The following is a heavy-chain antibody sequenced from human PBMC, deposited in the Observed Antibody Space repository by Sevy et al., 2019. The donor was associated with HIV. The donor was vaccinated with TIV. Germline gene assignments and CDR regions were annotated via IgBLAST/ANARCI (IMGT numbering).Heavy chain of an antibody. V-gene: IGHV3-23*01. J-gene: IGHJ6*02. Sequence: GGSLRLSCAASGFTFSSYAMSWVRQAPGKGLEWVSAISGSGGSTYYADSVKGRFTISRGNSKNTLYLQMNSLRAEDTAVYYCGGRVRGVKTSHYYYGMDVWGQGTTVTVSS. CDR2: ISGSGGST. D-gene: IGHD3-10*01. CDR3: GGRVRGVKTSHYYYGMDV. CDR1: GFTFSSYA.